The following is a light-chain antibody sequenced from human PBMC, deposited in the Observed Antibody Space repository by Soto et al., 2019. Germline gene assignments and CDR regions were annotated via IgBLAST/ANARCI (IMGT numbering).Light chain of an antibody. J-gene: IGLJ1*01. CDR3: SSYTSSSTLATSV. V-gene: IGLV2-14*03. CDR2: DVS. CDR1: SSDVGGYNY. Sequence: QSVLTQPASVSGSPGQSITISCTGTSSDVGGYNYVSWYQHHPGKAPKLMIYDVSNRPSGVSNRFSGSKSGNTASLIISGLQAEDEADYYCSSYTSSSTLATSVLGNGTKVTV.